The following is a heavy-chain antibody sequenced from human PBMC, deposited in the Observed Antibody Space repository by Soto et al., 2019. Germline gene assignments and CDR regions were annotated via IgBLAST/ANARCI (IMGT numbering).Heavy chain of an antibody. CDR1: GYTFTSYY. Sequence: GASVKVSCKASGYTFTSYYMHWVRQAPGQRLEWMGIINPSGGSTGYAQKFQGRVTMTRNTSISTVYMELSSLRSEDTAVYYCARGRVLGYCSSTSCYASRYTYYYYYYMDVWGNGTTVTVSS. J-gene: IGHJ6*03. V-gene: IGHV1-46*01. CDR3: ARGRVLGYCSSTSCYASRYTYYYYYYMDV. CDR2: INPSGGST. D-gene: IGHD2-2*01.